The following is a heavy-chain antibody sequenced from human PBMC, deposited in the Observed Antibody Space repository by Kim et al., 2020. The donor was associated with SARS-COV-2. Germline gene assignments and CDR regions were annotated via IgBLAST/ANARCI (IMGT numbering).Heavy chain of an antibody. CDR2: IYPADSET. Sequence: GESLKISCKGSGYTFTNYWIGWVRQMPGKGLEWMGIIYPADSETRYSPSFQGHVSISADASISTSYLQWNSLKASDTAIYYCASGGRQQRSAFHFWGQGTMVTVSS. D-gene: IGHD3-16*01. J-gene: IGHJ3*01. CDR1: GYTFTNYW. V-gene: IGHV5-51*01. CDR3: ASGGRQQRSAFHF.